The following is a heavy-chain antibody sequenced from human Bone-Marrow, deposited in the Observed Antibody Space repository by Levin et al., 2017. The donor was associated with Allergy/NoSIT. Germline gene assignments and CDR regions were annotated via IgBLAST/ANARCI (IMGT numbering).Heavy chain of an antibody. CDR2: LSWNGENI. D-gene: IGHD3-22*01. CDR3: AASAGGYYYDGSACPASQPNGGDAFDI. CDR1: GFNFYDYA. J-gene: IGHJ3*02. Sequence: GGSLRLSCAASGFNFYDYAVHWVRQAPGKGLEWVSSLSWNGENIGYAASVKGRFTISRDNAKTSLFLQMNGLRVEDTAFYFCAASAGGYYYDGSACPASQPNGGDAFDIWGRGTSVIVSS. V-gene: IGHV3-9*01.